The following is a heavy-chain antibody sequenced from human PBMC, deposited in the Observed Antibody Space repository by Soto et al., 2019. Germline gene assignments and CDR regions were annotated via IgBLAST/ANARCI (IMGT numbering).Heavy chain of an antibody. CDR1: GGSISSGGYD. CDR2: TYNSANT. V-gene: IGHV4-31*03. D-gene: IGHD6-19*01. J-gene: IGHJ4*02. CDR3: ARLSSSGWPIDS. Sequence: QVQLQESGPGLIKGSQTLTLTCTVSGGSISSGGYDWIWIRQHPGKGLEWIGYTYNSANTYQSRSLNSRVSISADTSKNQFSLNLSSVTAAYTAMYYCARLSSSGWPIDSWGQGTLVTVSS.